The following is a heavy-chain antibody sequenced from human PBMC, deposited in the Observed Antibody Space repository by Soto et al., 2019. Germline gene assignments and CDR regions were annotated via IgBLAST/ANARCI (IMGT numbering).Heavy chain of an antibody. CDR2: IKSTSDGGGAV. V-gene: IGHV3-15*07. CDR1: GFTFGNAW. J-gene: IGHJ4*02. D-gene: IGHD4-4*01. CDR3: TTDGAYSYSFEF. Sequence: PGGSLRLSCAASGFTFGNAWMNWVRQVPGKGLEWVGRIKSTSDGGGAVDDAAAVKGRFTISRDDSKNTLYLQMNSLKAEDTAVYYCTTDGAYSYSFEFWGQGTLVTVSS.